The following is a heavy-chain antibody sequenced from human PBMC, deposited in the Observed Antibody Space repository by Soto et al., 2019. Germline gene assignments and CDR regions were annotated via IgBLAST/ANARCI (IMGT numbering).Heavy chain of an antibody. CDR3: AREGPCSGVSCYSPIPFDY. CDR2: IIPIFGTA. V-gene: IGHV1-69*01. D-gene: IGHD2-15*01. CDR1: GGTFSSYA. Sequence: QVQLVQSGAAVKQPGSSVKVSCKASGGTFSSYAISWVRQAPGQGLEWMGGIIPIFGTANYAQKFQGRVTITADESTIAAYMQLSSLRSEDTDVYYCAREGPCSGVSCYSPIPFDYWGQGTLVTVSS. J-gene: IGHJ4*02.